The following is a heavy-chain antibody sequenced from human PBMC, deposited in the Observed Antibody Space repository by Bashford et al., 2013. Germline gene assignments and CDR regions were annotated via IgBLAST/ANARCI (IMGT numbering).Heavy chain of an antibody. CDR1: GGTFSSYA. V-gene: IGHV1-69*13. Sequence: SVKGLPARASGGTFSSYAISWVRQAPGQGLEWMGGIISIFGTANYAQKFQGRVTITADESTSTAYMELSSLRSEDTAVYYCATDLNSYYYDSSGYYYGHFDLWGAVAPWSPSPQ. CDR2: IISIFGTA. D-gene: IGHD3-22*01. CDR3: ATDLNSYYYDSSGYYYGHFDL. J-gene: IGHJ2*01.